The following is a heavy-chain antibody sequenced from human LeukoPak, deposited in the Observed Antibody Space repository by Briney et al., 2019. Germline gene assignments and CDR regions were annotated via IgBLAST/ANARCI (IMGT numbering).Heavy chain of an antibody. CDR1: GGSISSGSYY. CDR2: IYTSGST. CDR3: ARANPPGAFDY. Sequence: SQTLSLTCTVSGGSISSGSYYWSWIRQPAGKGLEWIGRIYTSGSTNYNPSLKSRVTMSVDTSKNQFSLKLSSVTAADTAVYYCARANPPGAFDYWGQGTLVTVSS. V-gene: IGHV4-61*02. J-gene: IGHJ4*02.